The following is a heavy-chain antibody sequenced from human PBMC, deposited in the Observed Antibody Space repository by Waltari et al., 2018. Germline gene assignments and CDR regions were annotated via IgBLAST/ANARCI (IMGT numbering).Heavy chain of an antibody. CDR2: ISAYNGNT. Sequence: QVQLVQSGAEVKKPGASVKVSCKASGYTFTSYGISWVRQAPGQGLEWMGWISAYNGNTNYAQNLQGRVTMTTDTSTSTAYMELRSLRSDDTAVYYCARDHVTMIVVVITDEPFDYWGQGTLVTVSS. J-gene: IGHJ4*02. CDR3: ARDHVTMIVVVITDEPFDY. CDR1: GYTFTSYG. D-gene: IGHD3-22*01. V-gene: IGHV1-18*01.